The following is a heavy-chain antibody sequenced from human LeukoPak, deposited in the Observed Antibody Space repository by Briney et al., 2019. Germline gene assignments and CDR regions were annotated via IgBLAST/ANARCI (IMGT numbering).Heavy chain of an antibody. V-gene: IGHV3-23*01. J-gene: IGHJ4*02. CDR1: GFTFSSYA. CDR3: ARGSYSSSLGAFDY. Sequence: SGGSLRLSCAASGFTFSSYAMSWVRQAPGKGPEWVSAISGSGGSTYYADSVKGRFTISRDNSKNTLYLQMNSLRAEDTAVYYCARGSYSSSLGAFDYWGQGTLVTVSS. CDR2: ISGSGGST. D-gene: IGHD6-6*01.